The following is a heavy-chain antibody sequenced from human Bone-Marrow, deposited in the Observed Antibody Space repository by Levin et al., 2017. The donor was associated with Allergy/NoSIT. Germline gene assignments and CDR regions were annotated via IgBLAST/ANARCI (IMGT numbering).Heavy chain of an antibody. D-gene: IGHD1-26*01. CDR2: IIPILGIA. J-gene: IGHJ4*02. V-gene: IGHV1-69*02. Sequence: ASVKFSCKASGGTFSSYTISWVRQAPGQGLEWMGRIIPILGIANYAQKFQGRVTITADKSTSTAYMELSSLRSEDTAVYYCASGKKWELLRNHFDYWGQGTLVTVSS. CDR1: GGTFSSYT. CDR3: ASGKKWELLRNHFDY.